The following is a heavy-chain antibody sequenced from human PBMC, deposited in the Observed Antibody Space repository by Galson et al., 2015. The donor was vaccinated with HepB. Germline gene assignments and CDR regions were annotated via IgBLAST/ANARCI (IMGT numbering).Heavy chain of an antibody. CDR3: ARISRDGGSGSYHFDY. Sequence: PALVKPTQTLTLTCTFSGFSLSTSGMCVSWIRQPPGKALEWLARIDWDDDKYYSTSLKTRLTISKDTSKNQVVLTMTNMDPVDTATYYCARISRDGGSGSYHFDYWGQGTLVTVSS. CDR1: GFSLSTSGMC. V-gene: IGHV2-70*11. D-gene: IGHD3-10*01. CDR2: IDWDDDK. J-gene: IGHJ4*02.